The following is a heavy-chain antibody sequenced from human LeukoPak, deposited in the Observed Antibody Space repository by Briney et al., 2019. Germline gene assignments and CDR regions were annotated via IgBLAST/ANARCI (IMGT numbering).Heavy chain of an antibody. CDR3: ATVAVIRGVTYFDY. J-gene: IGHJ4*02. CDR1: GGSISSYY. Sequence: PSETLSLTCTVSGGSISSYYWSWIRQPPGKGLEWIAYLFYSGSTDYNPSLESRVTISVDTSKDQFSLKLRSVAAADTAVYYCATVAVIRGVTYFDYWGQGTLVTVSS. CDR2: LFYSGST. D-gene: IGHD3-10*01. V-gene: IGHV4-59*01.